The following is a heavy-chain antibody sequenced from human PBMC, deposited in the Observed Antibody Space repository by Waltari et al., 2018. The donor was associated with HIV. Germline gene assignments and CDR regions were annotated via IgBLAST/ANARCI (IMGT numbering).Heavy chain of an antibody. CDR2: IRYDGISK. CDR3: AKDLKTMLRGGGLDP. Sequence: QLVESGGGVVQPGGSLRLSCAASGLILSNPGMHWVRQAPSKGLEWVAFIRYDGISKYYTESVKGRFTISRDKSKKTVFLQMNSLRPDDTAVYYCAKDLKTMLRGGGLDPWGQGTLVTVSS. J-gene: IGHJ5*02. V-gene: IGHV3-30*02. D-gene: IGHD3-10*01. CDR1: GLILSNPG.